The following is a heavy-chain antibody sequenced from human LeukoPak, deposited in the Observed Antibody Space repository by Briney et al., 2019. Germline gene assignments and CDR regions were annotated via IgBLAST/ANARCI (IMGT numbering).Heavy chain of an antibody. CDR1: GGSISSYY. CDR2: IYTSGST. J-gene: IGHJ3*02. D-gene: IGHD3-22*01. Sequence: SETLSLTCTVSGGSISSYYWSWIRQPAGKGLEWIGRIYTSGSTNYNPSLKSRVTMSVDTSKNQFSLKLSSVTAADTAVYYCASQPGPMIRERFAYYYDGAFDIWGQGTMVTVSS. CDR3: ASQPGPMIRERFAYYYDGAFDI. V-gene: IGHV4-4*07.